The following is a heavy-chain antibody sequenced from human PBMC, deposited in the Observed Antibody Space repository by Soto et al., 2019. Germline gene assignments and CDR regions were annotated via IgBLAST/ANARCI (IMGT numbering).Heavy chain of an antibody. CDR3: AKLFGKTSSGVFDF. V-gene: IGHV3-23*01. D-gene: IGHD6-19*01. CDR1: GFMFNTYA. Sequence: SLRLSCAASGFMFNTYAMGWVRQAPGKGLEWVSGISATGSSTYYADSVKGRFTISRDNSKNTLYLQMNSLRAEDTAVYYCAKLFGKTSSGVFDFWGQGTLVTVSS. J-gene: IGHJ4*02. CDR2: ISATGSST.